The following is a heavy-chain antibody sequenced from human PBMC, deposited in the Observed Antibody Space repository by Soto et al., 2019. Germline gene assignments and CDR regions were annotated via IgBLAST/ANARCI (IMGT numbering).Heavy chain of an antibody. J-gene: IGHJ6*02. V-gene: IGHV3-53*01. Sequence: EVQLVESGGGLIQPGGSLRLSCAASGFTVSSNYMSWVRQAPGKGLEWVSVIYSGDTTYYADSVKGRFTISRDHFKNTLSLQMNSLRAEDTAVYYCARDLRTLYGMDVWGQGTTVTVSS. CDR3: ARDLRTLYGMDV. CDR1: GFTVSSNY. CDR2: IYSGDTT.